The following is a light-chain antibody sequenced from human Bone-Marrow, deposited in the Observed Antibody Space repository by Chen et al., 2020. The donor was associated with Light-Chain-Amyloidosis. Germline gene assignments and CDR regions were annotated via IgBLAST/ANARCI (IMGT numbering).Light chain of an antibody. Sequence: SYLLTHPSSVSVAPGQTATIASGGNNIGSTSVHWYQQTPGQAPLLVVYDDSDRPSGIPERLSGSNSGNTATLTISRVEAGDEADYYCQVWDRSSDRPVFGGGNKLTVL. V-gene: IGLV3-21*02. CDR3: QVWDRSSDRPV. J-gene: IGLJ3*02. CDR1: NIGSTS. CDR2: DDS.